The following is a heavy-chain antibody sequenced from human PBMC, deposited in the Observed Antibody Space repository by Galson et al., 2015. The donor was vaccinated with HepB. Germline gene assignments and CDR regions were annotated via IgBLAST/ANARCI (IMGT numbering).Heavy chain of an antibody. J-gene: IGHJ3*02. V-gene: IGHV1-46*03. CDR1: GYTFTSYY. CDR2: INPSGGST. D-gene: IGHD3-10*01. CDR3: ARAVIRGRGSGRKVDAFDI. Sequence: SVKVSCKASGYTFTSYYMHWVRQAPGQGLEWMGIINPSGGSTSYAQKFQGRVTMTRDTSTSTVYMELSSLRSEDTAVYYCARAVIRGRGSGRKVDAFDIWGQGTMVTVSS.